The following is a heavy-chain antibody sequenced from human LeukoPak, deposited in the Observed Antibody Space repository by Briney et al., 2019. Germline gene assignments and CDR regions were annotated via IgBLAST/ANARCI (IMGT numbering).Heavy chain of an antibody. V-gene: IGHV3-21*01. D-gene: IGHD3-22*01. CDR3: AREAHLLVYYDISG. CDR2: ISTGGDYT. Sequence: GGSLRLSRAASGFIFYDYSMNWVRQAPGKGLQWVASISTGGDYTYYADSVKGRFTISRDNAKSSVYLQMNSLRVEDTAVYYCAREAHLLVYYDISGRGQGTLVTVSS. CDR1: GFIFYDYS. J-gene: IGHJ4*02.